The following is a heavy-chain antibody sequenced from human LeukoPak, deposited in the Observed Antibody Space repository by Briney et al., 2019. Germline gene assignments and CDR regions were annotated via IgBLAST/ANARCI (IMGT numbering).Heavy chain of an antibody. CDR3: ARVWWHRGHWFAS. Sequence: SQTLSLTCTVSGDSIISGSYYWTWIRQPAGKTLEWIGRMYTSGSTNYNPSVESRTPISIDTADKQFSLRMSSVTAADTALYYCARVWWHRGHWFASWGQGTLVTVSS. CDR2: MYTSGST. CDR1: GDSIISGSYY. J-gene: IGHJ5*01. V-gene: IGHV4-61*02. D-gene: IGHD3-10*01.